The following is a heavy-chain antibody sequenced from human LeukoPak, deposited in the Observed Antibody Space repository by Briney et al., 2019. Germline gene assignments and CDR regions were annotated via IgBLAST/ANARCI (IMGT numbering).Heavy chain of an antibody. D-gene: IGHD6-19*01. J-gene: IGHJ6*02. CDR1: GYTFTSYD. V-gene: IGHV1-8*03. CDR2: MNPNSGNT. Sequence: ASVKVSCKASGYTFTSYDINWVRQATGQGLEWMGWMNPNSGNTGYAQKFQGRVTITRNTSISTAYMELSGLRSEDTAVYYCARALVAGTRYYYYGMDVWGQGTTVTVSS. CDR3: ARALVAGTRYYYYGMDV.